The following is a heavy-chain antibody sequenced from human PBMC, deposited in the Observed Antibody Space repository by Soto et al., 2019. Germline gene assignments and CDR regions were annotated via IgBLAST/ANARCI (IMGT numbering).Heavy chain of an antibody. CDR2: IYHSGST. CDR1: GGSISSGGYS. CDR3: ARGRGYSYGLDY. J-gene: IGHJ4*02. V-gene: IGHV4-30-2*01. D-gene: IGHD5-18*01. Sequence: SETLSLTCAVSGGSISSGGYSWSWIRQPPGKGLEWIGYIYHSGSTYYNPSLKSRVTISVDRSKNQFSLKLSSVTAADTAVYYCARGRGYSYGLDYWAQGTLVTSPQ.